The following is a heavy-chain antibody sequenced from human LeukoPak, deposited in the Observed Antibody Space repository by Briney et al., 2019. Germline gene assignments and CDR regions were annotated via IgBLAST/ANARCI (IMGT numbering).Heavy chain of an antibody. CDR1: GFTLSSYA. V-gene: IGHV3-23*01. CDR3: AKDRASGNYFDY. J-gene: IGHJ4*02. Sequence: GGSLRLSCAASGFTLSSYAMSWVRQAPGQGLEWVSAISSGGTTCYAASVKGRFTISRDNSKNTLYLQLNSLRAEDTAIYYCAKDRASGNYFDYWGQGTLVTVSS. CDR2: ISSGGTT. D-gene: IGHD1-14*01.